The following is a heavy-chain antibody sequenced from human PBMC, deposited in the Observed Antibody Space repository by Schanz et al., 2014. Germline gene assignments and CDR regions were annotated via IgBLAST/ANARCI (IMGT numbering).Heavy chain of an antibody. CDR3: AKYRGYYRVSGSYRELEY. CDR1: GFTFSSHW. CDR2: INSVGSNT. D-gene: IGHD3-10*01. Sequence: EVQLVQSGGGLVQPGGSLRLSCAASGFTFSSHWMHWVRQDPGKGLVWVARINSVGSNTDYADSVTGRFTISRDNAKNTLYLQMNSLRAGDAAVYYCAKYRGYYRVSGSYRELEYWGQGTLVTVSS. J-gene: IGHJ4*02. V-gene: IGHV3-74*01.